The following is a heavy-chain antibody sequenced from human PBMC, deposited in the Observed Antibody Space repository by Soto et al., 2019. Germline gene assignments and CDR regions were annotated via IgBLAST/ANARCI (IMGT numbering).Heavy chain of an antibody. CDR3: ARVTIVVVPAATWSQALSWFDP. CDR1: GVSVSSGSYY. V-gene: IGHV4-61*01. CDR2: IYYSGST. J-gene: IGHJ5*02. D-gene: IGHD2-2*01. Sequence: SSPLSLTCTVSGVSVSSGSYYWSWIRQPPGKVLEWIGYIYYSGSTNYNPSLKSRVTISVDTSKNQFSLKLISVTAADTAVYYCARVTIVVVPAATWSQALSWFDPWGQGTLVTVSS.